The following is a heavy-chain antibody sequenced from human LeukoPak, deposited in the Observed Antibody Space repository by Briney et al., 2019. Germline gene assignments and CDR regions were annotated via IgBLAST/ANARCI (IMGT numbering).Heavy chain of an antibody. CDR3: ARAVVGTPDY. CDR2: ISYDGSNE. CDR1: GFTFSSYA. Sequence: GGSLRLSCAASGFTFSSYAMHWVREAPGKGLEWVAFISYDGSNEYYADSVKGRFTISRDNSKNTLYLQMNSLRAEDTAVYYCARAVVGTPDYWGQGTLVTVSS. D-gene: IGHD4-23*01. J-gene: IGHJ4*02. V-gene: IGHV3-30-3*01.